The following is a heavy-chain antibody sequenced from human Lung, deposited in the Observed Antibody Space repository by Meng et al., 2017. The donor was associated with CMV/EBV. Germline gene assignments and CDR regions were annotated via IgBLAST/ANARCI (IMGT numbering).Heavy chain of an antibody. D-gene: IGHD3-3*01. J-gene: IGHJ6*02. CDR1: GGTFSSYA. CDR2: IIPILGIA. Sequence: XVXVSXXASGGTFSSYAISWVRQAPGQGLEWMGGIIPILGIANYAQKFQGRVTITADKSTSTAYMELSSLRSEDTAVYYCARDSITIFGVVTKNDYYYYGMDVWGQGTXVTVSS. CDR3: ARDSITIFGVVTKNDYYYYGMDV. V-gene: IGHV1-69*10.